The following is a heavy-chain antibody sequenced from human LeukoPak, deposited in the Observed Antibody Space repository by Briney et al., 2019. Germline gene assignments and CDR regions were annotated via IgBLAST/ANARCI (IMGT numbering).Heavy chain of an antibody. J-gene: IGHJ4*02. CDR3: SRAALDGDYAWDQ. CDR1: GGTFSSYA. CDR2: IIPILETT. D-gene: IGHD4-17*01. V-gene: IGHV1-69*04. Sequence: AASAKVSCKASGGTFSSYAVNWVRQAPAQGIEWMGRIIPILETTNYTQKLQDRVTVTADKSAVIVYMELSSLRPEDTAVYYCSRAALDGDYAWDQWGQGTLVTVSS.